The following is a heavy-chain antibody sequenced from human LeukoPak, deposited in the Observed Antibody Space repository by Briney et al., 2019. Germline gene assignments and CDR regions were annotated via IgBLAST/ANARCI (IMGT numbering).Heavy chain of an antibody. D-gene: IGHD6-6*01. CDR2: IYYGGT. V-gene: IGHV4-30-4*01. CDR3: ARGTWSSSIDY. Sequence: KSSETLSLTCAVYGGSFSGYYWSWIRQPPGKGLEYIGYIYYGGTYYNPSLKSRVTISVDTSKNQFSLKLSSVTAADTAVYYCARGTWSSSIDYWGQGTLVTVSS. J-gene: IGHJ4*02. CDR1: GGSFSGYY.